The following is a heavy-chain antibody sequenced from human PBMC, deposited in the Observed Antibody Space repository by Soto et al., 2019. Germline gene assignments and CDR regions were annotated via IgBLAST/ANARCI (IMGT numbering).Heavy chain of an antibody. CDR2: IYYSGST. V-gene: IGHV4-30-4*01. CDR3: ARDYVVGDYYFDY. D-gene: IGHD1-26*01. Sequence: SETLSLTCTVSGGSISSGDYYWSWIRQPPGKGLEWIGYIYYSGSTYYNPSLKSRVTISVDTSKNQFSLKLSSVTAADTAVYYCARDYVVGDYYFDYWGQGTLVTVSS. CDR1: GGSISSGDYY. J-gene: IGHJ4*02.